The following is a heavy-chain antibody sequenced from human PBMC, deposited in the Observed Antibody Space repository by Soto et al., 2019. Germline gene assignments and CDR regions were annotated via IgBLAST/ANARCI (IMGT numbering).Heavy chain of an antibody. J-gene: IGHJ4*02. CDR3: ARGWVEGLSRQPPTDY. V-gene: IGHV3-74*01. Sequence: GGSLRLSCAASGFTFSRYWMHWVRQAPGKGLVWVSRIDSYGSATSQVDSVEGRFTISRDNAKNTLYLQMNSLRAEDTAVYYCARGWVEGLSRQPPTDYWGEGTLVTVSS. D-gene: IGHD3-3*01. CDR2: IDSYGSAT. CDR1: GFTFSRYW.